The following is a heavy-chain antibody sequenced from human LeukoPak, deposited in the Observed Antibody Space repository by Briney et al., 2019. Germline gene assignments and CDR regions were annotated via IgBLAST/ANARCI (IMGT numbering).Heavy chain of an antibody. CDR1: GFTFSDYY. V-gene: IGHV3-11*04. CDR3: ARASVLWFGELPTPDY. Sequence: GGSLRLSCAASGFTFSDYYMSWIRQAPGKGLEWVSYISSSGSTIYYADSVKGRFTISRDNAKNSLYLQMNSLRAEDTAVYYCARASVLWFGELPTPDYWGQGTLVTVSS. D-gene: IGHD3-10*01. CDR2: ISSSGSTI. J-gene: IGHJ4*02.